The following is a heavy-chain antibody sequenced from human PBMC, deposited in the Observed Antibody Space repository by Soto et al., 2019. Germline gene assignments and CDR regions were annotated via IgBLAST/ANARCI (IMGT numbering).Heavy chain of an antibody. CDR2: SYYSGST. Sequence: QVQLQESGPGLVKPSQTLSLTCTVSGGSISGGGYYWSWIRQHPGKGLEWIGYSYYSGSTYYNPSLKSRVTISVDTSKTQFSMKLSSVTAADTAVYYCARAGIEFSYYECSEVGAIDYGGQGTLVTVSS. J-gene: IGHJ4*02. CDR3: ARAGIEFSYYECSEVGAIDY. D-gene: IGHD3-22*01. CDR1: GGSISGGGYY. V-gene: IGHV4-31*03.